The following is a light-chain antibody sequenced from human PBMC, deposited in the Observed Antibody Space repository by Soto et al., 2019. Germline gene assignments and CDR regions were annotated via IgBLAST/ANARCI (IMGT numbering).Light chain of an antibody. J-gene: IGKJ2*01. CDR2: DIS. CDR1: QSVFKW. Sequence: DIQMTQYPSTLSASVGDRVTITCRASQSVFKWLAWYQQKPGKAPKLLIYDISSLESGVPSRFSGSGSGTEFTLTISSLQPDDFATYYFQQYNTYSTFGQGTKLDIK. V-gene: IGKV1-5*01. CDR3: QQYNTYST.